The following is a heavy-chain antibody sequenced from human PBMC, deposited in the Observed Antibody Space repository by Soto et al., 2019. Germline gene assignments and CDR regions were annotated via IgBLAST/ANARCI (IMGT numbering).Heavy chain of an antibody. V-gene: IGHV3-74*01. CDR1: GFTFNTHW. CDR3: AREGIINYNEYSFDF. J-gene: IGHJ4*02. D-gene: IGHD4-4*01. Sequence: PGGSLRLSCTASGFTFNTHWMHWVRQAPGKGLVWVSRIYFDGITTNYADSVKGRLTVSRDNAKNSVSLQMNSLRVEDTAIYYCAREGIINYNEYSFDFWGQGTLVTVSS. CDR2: IYFDGITT.